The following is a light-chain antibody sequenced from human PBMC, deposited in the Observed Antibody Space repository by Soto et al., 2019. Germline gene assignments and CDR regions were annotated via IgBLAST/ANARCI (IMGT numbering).Light chain of an antibody. J-gene: IGKJ4*01. Sequence: DIHLTQSPSFLSASVGDRVTITCRASQGISTYLAWYQQKPGQVPKLLIYDASSLQSGVPSRFSGSGSGTEFTLTISSLQPDDIATYFCQQYNTYPLTFGGGTKVEI. V-gene: IGKV1-9*01. CDR1: QGISTY. CDR3: QQYNTYPLT. CDR2: DAS.